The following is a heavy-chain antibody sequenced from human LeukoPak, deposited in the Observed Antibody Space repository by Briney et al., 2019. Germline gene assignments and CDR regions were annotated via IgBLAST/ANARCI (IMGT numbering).Heavy chain of an antibody. J-gene: IGHJ4*02. Sequence: ASVKVSCKSSGYTFTDYYIHWVRQAPGQGLEWMGWISAYNGNTNFAQKLQGRVTMTTDTSTSTAYMELRSLRSDDTAVYYCARDYYDNSGTSPDYWGQGTLVTVSS. CDR2: ISAYNGNT. D-gene: IGHD3-22*01. CDR1: GYTFTDYY. CDR3: ARDYYDNSGTSPDY. V-gene: IGHV1-18*04.